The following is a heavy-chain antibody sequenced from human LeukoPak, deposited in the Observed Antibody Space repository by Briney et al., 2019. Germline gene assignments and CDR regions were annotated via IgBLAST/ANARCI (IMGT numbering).Heavy chain of an antibody. CDR3: ARLYGDYA. D-gene: IGHD4-17*01. Sequence: SETLSLTCTVSGGSISSYYWSWIRQPPGKGLEWMGYIYYSGSTNYNPSLKSRVTISVDTSKNQFSLKLSSVTAADTAVYYCARLYGDYAWGQGTLVTVSS. V-gene: IGHV4-59*01. CDR1: GGSISSYY. J-gene: IGHJ5*02. CDR2: IYYSGST.